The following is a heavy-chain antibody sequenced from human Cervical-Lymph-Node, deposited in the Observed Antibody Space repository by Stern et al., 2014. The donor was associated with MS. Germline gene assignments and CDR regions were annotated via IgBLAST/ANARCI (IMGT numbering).Heavy chain of an antibody. Sequence: EVQLAESGGTVVQPGGSLRLSCAASGFSFDAYPMHWVRQAPGKGLEWVSLMSWDGGITSYADSVRGRFTISRDNSKNSLYLHMNSLRTEDTAFESSGPFDFWGQGTRVTVSS. CDR3: GPFDF. D-gene: IGHD3-22*01. CDR2: MSWDGGIT. CDR1: GFSFDAYP. J-gene: IGHJ4*02. V-gene: IGHV3-43*01.